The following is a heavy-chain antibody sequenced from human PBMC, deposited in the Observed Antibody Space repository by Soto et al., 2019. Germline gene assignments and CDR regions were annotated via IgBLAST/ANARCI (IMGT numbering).Heavy chain of an antibody. CDR2: IYYDGNT. Sequence: PSETLSPTCTVSGGSITRSSHYWGWILQPPGKGLESVANIYYDGNTYYNPSPESRVTISLDTSKNQFSLRLDSVTAADTAVYYCARMNYYDTSGYPFDYWGQG. CDR1: GGSITRSSHY. CDR3: ARMNYYDTSGYPFDY. D-gene: IGHD3-22*01. J-gene: IGHJ4*02. V-gene: IGHV4-39*07.